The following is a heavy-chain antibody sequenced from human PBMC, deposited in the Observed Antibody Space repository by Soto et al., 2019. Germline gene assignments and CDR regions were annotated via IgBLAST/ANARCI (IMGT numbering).Heavy chain of an antibody. CDR2: INTDHGNT. CDR3: ARSVHWYSHI. CDR1: GYMFTTYG. J-gene: IGHJ2*01. Sequence: GASVKVSCKTSGYMFTTYGITWVRQAPGQGLEWMGWINTDHGNTNYAQNLQGRVTMTADTSASTAYMELRSLRSDDTAVYYCARSVHWYSHICGRGTLVTVSS. V-gene: IGHV1-18*01.